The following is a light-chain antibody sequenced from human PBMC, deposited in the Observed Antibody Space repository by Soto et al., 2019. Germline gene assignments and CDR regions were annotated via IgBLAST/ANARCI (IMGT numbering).Light chain of an antibody. CDR3: LQYYDYRT. J-gene: IGKJ1*01. CDR1: QTISSW. CDR2: KAS. V-gene: IGKV1-5*03. Sequence: DIQMTQSPSTLSGSVGDRVTITCRASQTISSWLAWYQQKPGKAPKLLIYKASTLKSGVPSRFSGSGSGTEFTLTISSLQPEDFATYYCLQYYDYRTFGQGTKVDIK.